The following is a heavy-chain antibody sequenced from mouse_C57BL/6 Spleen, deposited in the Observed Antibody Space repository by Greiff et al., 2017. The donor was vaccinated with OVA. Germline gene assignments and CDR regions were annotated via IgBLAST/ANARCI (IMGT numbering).Heavy chain of an antibody. J-gene: IGHJ4*01. V-gene: IGHV2-2*01. CDR3: ARRRYDYYGMDY. CDR1: GFSLTSYG. D-gene: IGHD1-1*02. Sequence: QVQLQQSGPGLVQPSQSLSITCTVSGFSLTSYGVHWVRQSPGKGLEWLGVIWSGGSTDYNAAFISRLSISKDNSKSQVFFKMNSLQADDTAIYYCARRRYDYYGMDYWGQGTSVTVSS. CDR2: IWSGGST.